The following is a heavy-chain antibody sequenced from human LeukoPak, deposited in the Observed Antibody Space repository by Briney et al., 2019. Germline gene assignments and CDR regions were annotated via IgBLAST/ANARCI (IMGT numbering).Heavy chain of an antibody. V-gene: IGHV3-66*02. CDR3: GYFGSGSSYTPDS. J-gene: IGHJ5*01. CDR1: GFTFSDYY. Sequence: GGSLRPSCAASGFTFSDYYVSWIRQAPGRGLEWVAYVHTDGSKYYSDSVKGRFTISRDNSKNTLDLQMNSLTVEDTAIYYCGYFGSGSSYTPDSWGQGTLVTVSS. CDR2: VHTDGSK. D-gene: IGHD3-10*01.